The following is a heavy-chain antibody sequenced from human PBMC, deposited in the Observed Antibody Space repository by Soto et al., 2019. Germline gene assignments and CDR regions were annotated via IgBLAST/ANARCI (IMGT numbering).Heavy chain of an antibody. CDR2: IYWDDNK. J-gene: IGHJ4*02. V-gene: IGHV2-5*02. CDR3: THRPRFGDFDS. D-gene: IGHD3-10*02. CDR1: GLSLSTSEMG. Sequence: QITLKESGPTLVKPTQTLTLTCTFSGLSLSTSEMGVGWVRQSPGKALEWLALIYWDDNKRFSPSLRSRLTXTXXTPKNPVVLTMTTMDPVDTATYYCTHRPRFGDFDSWGQGTLVTVSS.